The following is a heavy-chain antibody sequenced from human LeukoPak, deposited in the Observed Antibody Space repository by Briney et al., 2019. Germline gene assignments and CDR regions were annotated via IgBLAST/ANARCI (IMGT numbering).Heavy chain of an antibody. D-gene: IGHD2-15*01. CDR1: GFTFSSYW. J-gene: IGHJ6*02. CDR2: IKQDGSEK. V-gene: IGHV3-7*01. CDR3: ARVGGYCSGGSCYLGMDV. Sequence: GGSLRLSCAASGFTFSSYWMSWVRQAPGKGLEWVANIKQDGSEKYYVDSVKGRFTISRDNAKNSLYLQMNTLRAEDTAVYYCARVGGYCSGGSCYLGMDVWGQGTTVTVSS.